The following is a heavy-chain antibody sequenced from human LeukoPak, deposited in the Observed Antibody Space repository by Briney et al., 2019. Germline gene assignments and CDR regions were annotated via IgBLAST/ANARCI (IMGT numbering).Heavy chain of an antibody. Sequence: GESLKISCKSSGYSFTSYWIGWVRQMPGKGLEWMGIIYPGDSDTRYSPSFQGQVTISADKSISTAYLQWSSLKASDTAMYYCASGRYCSSTSCSRGAFDIWGQGTMVTVSS. J-gene: IGHJ3*02. V-gene: IGHV5-51*01. D-gene: IGHD2-2*01. CDR2: IYPGDSDT. CDR1: GYSFTSYW. CDR3: ASGRYCSSTSCSRGAFDI.